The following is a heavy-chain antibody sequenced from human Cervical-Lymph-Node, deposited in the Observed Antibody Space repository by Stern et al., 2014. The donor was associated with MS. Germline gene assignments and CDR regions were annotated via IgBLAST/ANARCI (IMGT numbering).Heavy chain of an antibody. J-gene: IGHJ4*02. CDR1: GFTFSSYW. CDR2: IKQDGSEK. Sequence: EVQLVESGGGLVKPGGSLRISCVASGFTFSSYWMNWVRQAPGQGLEWVGNIKQDGSEKFYGASVKGRVTISRAHTKSSLYLQVSNLRAEDTAVYYCARGRFVDTAMDDWGQGTLVTVSS. D-gene: IGHD5-18*01. V-gene: IGHV3-7*01. CDR3: ARGRFVDTAMDD.